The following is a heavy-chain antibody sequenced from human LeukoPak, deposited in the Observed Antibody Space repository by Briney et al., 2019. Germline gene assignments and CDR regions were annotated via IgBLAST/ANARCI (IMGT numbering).Heavy chain of an antibody. V-gene: IGHV3-21*01. D-gene: IGHD3-10*01. CDR2: ISSGSTYT. CDR1: GFTFSSYG. J-gene: IGHJ6*04. CDR3: AKDSSPVLLWFGELLRYGMDV. Sequence: GGSLRLSCAASGFTFSSYGMNWVRQAPGKGLEWVSSISSGSTYTYYADSVKGRFTISRDNSKNTLYLQMNSLRAEDTAVYYCAKDSSPVLLWFGELLRYGMDVWGKGTTVTISS.